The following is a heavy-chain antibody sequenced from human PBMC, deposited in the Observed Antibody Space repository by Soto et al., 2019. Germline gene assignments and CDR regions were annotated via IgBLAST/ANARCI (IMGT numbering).Heavy chain of an antibody. J-gene: IGHJ4*02. CDR1: GGSFSGYY. Sequence: QVQLQQWGAGLLKPSETLSLTCAIYGGSFSGYYWSWIRQPPGMGLEWIGEVDQSGSTNYHPSLKSRVTISGDTSKNQFSLKLNSVTAADTAVYYCARDRQRGYCTGGSCYSYFDYWGQGALVIVSS. CDR2: VDQSGST. CDR3: ARDRQRGYCTGGSCYSYFDY. D-gene: IGHD2-15*01. V-gene: IGHV4-34*01.